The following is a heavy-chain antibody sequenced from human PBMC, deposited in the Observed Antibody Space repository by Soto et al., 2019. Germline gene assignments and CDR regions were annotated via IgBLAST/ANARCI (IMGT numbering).Heavy chain of an antibody. V-gene: IGHV4-59*08. CDR1: GGSISSYY. CDR3: ARLFSGWSGAFDY. Sequence: ASETLSLTCTVSGGSISSYYWSWIRQPPGKGLEWIGYIYYSGSTNYNPSLKSRVTISVDTSKNQFSLKLSSVTAADTAVYYCARLFSGWSGAFDYWGQGTLVTVSS. CDR2: IYYSGST. J-gene: IGHJ4*02. D-gene: IGHD6-19*01.